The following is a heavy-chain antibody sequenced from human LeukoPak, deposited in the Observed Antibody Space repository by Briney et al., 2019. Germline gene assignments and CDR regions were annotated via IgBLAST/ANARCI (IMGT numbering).Heavy chain of an antibody. Sequence: GGSLRLSCAASGXTFSSYGMNWVRQAPGKGLEWVAVISYDGSNKYYADSVKGRFTISRDNSKNTLFVQMSSLRAEDTAVYYCARGEYYSDTSSYFDYWSQGTLVTVSS. V-gene: IGHV3-30*03. CDR3: ARGEYYSDTSSYFDY. CDR1: GXTFSSYG. D-gene: IGHD3-22*01. J-gene: IGHJ4*02. CDR2: ISYDGSNK.